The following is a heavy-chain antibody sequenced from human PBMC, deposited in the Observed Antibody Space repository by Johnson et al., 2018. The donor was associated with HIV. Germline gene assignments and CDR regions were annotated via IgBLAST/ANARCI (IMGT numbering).Heavy chain of an antibody. CDR1: GFTFSSYA. CDR2: ISGSGGST. J-gene: IGHJ3*02. Sequence: VQLVESGGGLVQPGGSLRLSCAASGFTFSSYAMSWVRQAPGKGLEWVSSISGSGGSTYYADSVKGRFTISRDNSKNTLYLQMNSLRAEDTAVYYCARELTYSGYDVYAFDIWGQGTMVTVSS. D-gene: IGHD5-12*01. V-gene: IGHV3-23*04. CDR3: ARELTYSGYDVYAFDI.